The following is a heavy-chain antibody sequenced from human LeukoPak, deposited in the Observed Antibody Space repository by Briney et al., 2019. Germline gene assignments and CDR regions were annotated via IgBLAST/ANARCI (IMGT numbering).Heavy chain of an antibody. D-gene: IGHD5-24*01. CDR2: IYYSGST. CDR3: ARGRRWAMKNAFDI. CDR1: GGSISSYY. Sequence: SETLSLTCTVSGGSISSYYWSWIRQPPGKGLEWIGYIYYSGSTNYNPSLKSRVTISVDTSKNQFSLKLSSVTAADTAVYYCARGRRWAMKNAFDIWGQGTMVTVSS. J-gene: IGHJ3*02. V-gene: IGHV4-59*01.